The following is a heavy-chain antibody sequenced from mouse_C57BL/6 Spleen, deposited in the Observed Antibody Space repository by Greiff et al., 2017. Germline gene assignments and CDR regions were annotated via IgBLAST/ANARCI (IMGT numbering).Heavy chain of an antibody. D-gene: IGHD3-1*01. CDR2: INPYYGTT. V-gene: IGHV1-39*01. CDR3: AMPLLGCAWFAY. J-gene: IGHJ3*01. CDR1: GYTFTDYN. Sequence: EVQLQQSGPELVKPGASVKISCKASGYTFTDYNMNWVKQSNGKGLEWIGVINPYYGTTSYNQKFKGKATFTVDQSSSKAYMPLNSLTSADSAVYYRAMPLLGCAWFAYWGQGTLVTVSA.